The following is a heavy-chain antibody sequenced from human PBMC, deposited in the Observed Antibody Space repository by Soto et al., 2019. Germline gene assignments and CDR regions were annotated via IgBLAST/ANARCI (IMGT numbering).Heavy chain of an antibody. CDR2: LSHHSYKK. CDR1: TISINVHC. Sequence: GSLRLSCTSSTISINVHCIQWVRQAPAKGLEWVAFLSHHSYKKYYAVSVKGRFTVSRDNSKNTLYLQMNSLRTEDTAVYYCAKDWVGGSNRYYLEYWGQGTPVTVSS. J-gene: IGHJ4*02. V-gene: IGHV3-30*18. D-gene: IGHD1-26*01. CDR3: AKDWVGGSNRYYLEY.